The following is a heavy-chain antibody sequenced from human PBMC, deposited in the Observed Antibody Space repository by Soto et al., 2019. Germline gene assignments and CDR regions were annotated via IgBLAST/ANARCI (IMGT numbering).Heavy chain of an antibody. CDR3: AKSSLGDDGPGFQYWFFDL. CDR2: ISYDGGTK. V-gene: IGHV3-30*18. J-gene: IGHJ2*01. Sequence: QVQLVESGGGIVQPGRSLTLSCAASGFSFSTYGMHWVRQAPGKGLEWVAVISYDGGTKYYADSVKGRFAISRDNPKNTLYLQVNSLRPEDTAVYYCAKSSLGDDGPGFQYWFFDLWGRGTQVTVSS. CDR1: GFSFSTYG. D-gene: IGHD3-16*01.